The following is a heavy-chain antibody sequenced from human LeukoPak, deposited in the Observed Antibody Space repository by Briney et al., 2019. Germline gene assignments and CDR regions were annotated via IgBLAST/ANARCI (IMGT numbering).Heavy chain of an antibody. CDR3: ARGSPRVLWFGELLAYYFDY. J-gene: IGHJ4*02. CDR2: INHSGST. V-gene: IGHV4-34*01. Sequence: PSGTLSLTCAVYGGSFSGYYWSWIRQPPGKGLEWIGEINHSGSTNYNPSLKSRVTISVDTSKNQFSLKLSSVTAADTAVYYCARGSPRVLWFGELLAYYFDYWGQGTLVTVSS. CDR1: GGSFSGYY. D-gene: IGHD3-10*01.